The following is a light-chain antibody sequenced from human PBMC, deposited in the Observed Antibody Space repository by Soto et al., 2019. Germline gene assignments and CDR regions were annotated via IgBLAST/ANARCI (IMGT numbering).Light chain of an antibody. CDR1: QSVLYNSNNKHY. Sequence: DIVMTQSPDSLAVSLGERATINCKSSQSVLYNSNNKHYIAWYQHKPGQPPRLLIYWASTRESGVPDRFSGCGSVRDSTLSVSSVQPEDVAVYYCQQYYTTPPTFGGGTKVEIK. CDR3: QQYYTTPPT. J-gene: IGKJ4*01. CDR2: WAS. V-gene: IGKV4-1*01.